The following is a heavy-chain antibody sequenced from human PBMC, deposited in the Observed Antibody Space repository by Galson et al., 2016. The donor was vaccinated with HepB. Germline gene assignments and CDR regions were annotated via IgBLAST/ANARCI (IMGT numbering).Heavy chain of an antibody. Sequence: SETLSLTCAVYGGSISSNKWWTWVRQPPGGGLEWIGEIHHSRGTNCNPSLRRRVTISVDTSNNQFSLKLTSVTAADTALYYCTRGGDWIFDIWGQGAMVIVSS. D-gene: IGHD2-21*02. V-gene: IGHV4-4*02. J-gene: IGHJ3*02. CDR1: GGSISSNKW. CDR3: TRGGDWIFDI. CDR2: IHHSRGT.